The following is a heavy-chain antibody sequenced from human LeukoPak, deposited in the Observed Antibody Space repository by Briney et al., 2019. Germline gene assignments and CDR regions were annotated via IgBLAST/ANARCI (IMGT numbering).Heavy chain of an antibody. J-gene: IGHJ4*02. D-gene: IGHD5-18*01. CDR1: GGSISSYY. CDR2: IYYSGST. Sequence: SETLSLTCTVSGGSISSYYWSWIRQPPGKGLEWIGYIYYSGSTNYNPSLKRRVTISVDTSKNQFSLKLSSVTAADTAVYYCARRYSYEFDYWGQGTLVTVSS. V-gene: IGHV4-59*08. CDR3: ARRYSYEFDY.